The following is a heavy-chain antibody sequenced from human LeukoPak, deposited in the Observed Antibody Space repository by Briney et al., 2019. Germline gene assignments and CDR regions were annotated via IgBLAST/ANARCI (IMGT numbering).Heavy chain of an antibody. CDR3: AKDRSGSRGVPSDY. CDR1: GFTFSSYA. D-gene: IGHD3-3*01. Sequence: GGSLRLSCAASGFTFSSYAMHWVRQAPGKGLEWVAFIRYDGSNKYYADSVKGRFTISRDNSKNTLYLQMNSLRAEDTAVYYCAKDRSGSRGVPSDYWGQGTLVTVSS. V-gene: IGHV3-30*02. J-gene: IGHJ4*02. CDR2: IRYDGSNK.